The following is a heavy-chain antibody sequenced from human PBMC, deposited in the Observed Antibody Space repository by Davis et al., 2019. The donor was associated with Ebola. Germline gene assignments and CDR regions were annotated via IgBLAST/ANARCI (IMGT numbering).Heavy chain of an antibody. CDR2: IYYSGST. D-gene: IGHD1-26*01. Sequence: MPGGSLRLSCTVSGGSISSYYWSWIRQPPGKGLEWIGYIYYSGSTNYNPSLKSRVTISVDTSKNQFSLKLSSVTAADTAVYYCARRDRSGGMDVWGQGTTVTVSS. CDR3: ARRDRSGGMDV. CDR1: GGSISSYY. J-gene: IGHJ6*02. V-gene: IGHV4-59*01.